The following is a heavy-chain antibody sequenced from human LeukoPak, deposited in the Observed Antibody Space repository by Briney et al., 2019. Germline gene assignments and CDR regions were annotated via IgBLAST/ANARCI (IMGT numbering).Heavy chain of an antibody. CDR2: IRSKAYGGTT. D-gene: IGHD2-2*01. V-gene: IGHV3-49*04. Sequence: GGSLRLSFTASGFTFGDYAMSWVRQAPGKGLEWVGFIRSKAYGGTTEYAASVKGRFTISRDDSKSIAYLQMNSLKTEDTAVYYCTRDRDIVVVNDYWGQGTLVTVSS. CDR3: TRDRDIVVVNDY. J-gene: IGHJ4*02. CDR1: GFTFGDYA.